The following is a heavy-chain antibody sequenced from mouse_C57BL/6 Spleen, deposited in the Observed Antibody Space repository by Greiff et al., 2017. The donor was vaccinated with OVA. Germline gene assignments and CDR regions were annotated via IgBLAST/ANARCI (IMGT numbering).Heavy chain of an antibody. CDR2: IYPGDGDT. CDR1: GYAFSSSW. V-gene: IGHV1-82*01. D-gene: IGHD2-2*01. J-gene: IGHJ3*01. Sequence: QVQLQQSGPELVKPGASVKISCKASGYAFSSSWMNWVKQRPGKGLEWIGRIYPGDGDTNYNGKFKGKATLTADKSSSTAYMQLSSLTSEDSAVYFCAREDGYDEDSYWGQGTLFTVSA. CDR3: AREDGYDEDSY.